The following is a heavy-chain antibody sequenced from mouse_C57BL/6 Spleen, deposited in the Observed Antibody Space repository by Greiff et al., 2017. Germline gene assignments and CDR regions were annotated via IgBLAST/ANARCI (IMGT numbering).Heavy chain of an antibody. V-gene: IGHV1-59*01. D-gene: IGHD2-1*01. J-gene: IGHJ2*01. CDR1: GYTFTSYW. CDR2: IDPSDSYT. CDR3: ARRGAGKGDYFDY. Sequence: QVQLQQPGAELVRPGTSVKLSCKASGYTFTSYWMHWVKQRPGQGLEWIGVIDPSDSYTNYNQKFKGKATLTVDTSSSTAYMQLSSLTSEDSAVYYCARRGAGKGDYFDYWGQGTTLTVSS.